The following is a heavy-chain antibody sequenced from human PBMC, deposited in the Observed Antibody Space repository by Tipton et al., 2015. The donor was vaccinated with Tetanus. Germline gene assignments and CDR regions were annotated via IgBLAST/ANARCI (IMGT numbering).Heavy chain of an antibody. V-gene: IGHV1-2*02. D-gene: IGHD3-22*01. J-gene: IGHJ6*02. Sequence: QVQLVQSGAEMKKPGASVKASCKASGYTFTGYYIYWVRQAPGQGLEWMGWIDPNSGGTVYAQKFQGRVTMTRDTSISTAYMELRSLRSDDTAVFYCARDRGDYIYYGMDVWAQGPRSPSP. CDR2: IDPNSGGT. CDR1: GYTFTGYY. CDR3: ARDRGDYIYYGMDV.